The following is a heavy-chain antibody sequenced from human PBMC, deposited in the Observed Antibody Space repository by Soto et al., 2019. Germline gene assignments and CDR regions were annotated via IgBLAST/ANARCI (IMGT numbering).Heavy chain of an antibody. CDR3: ARENGGNTYYYYGMDA. D-gene: IGHD2-15*01. J-gene: IGHJ6*02. CDR2: IIPIFGTA. Sequence: SVKVSCKASGGTFSSYAISWVRQAPGQGLEWMGGIIPIFGTANYAQKFQGRVTITADESTSTAYMELSSLRSEDTAVYYCARENGGNTYYYYGMDAWGQGTTVTVSS. V-gene: IGHV1-69*13. CDR1: GGTFSSYA.